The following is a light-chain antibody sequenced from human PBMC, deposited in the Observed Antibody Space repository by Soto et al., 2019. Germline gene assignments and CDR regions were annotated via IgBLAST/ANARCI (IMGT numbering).Light chain of an antibody. CDR2: LGS. CDR3: MQSIQTTST. J-gene: IGKJ5*01. V-gene: IGKV2-28*01. Sequence: DIVMTQSPLSLPVTTGEPASISCRSSQSLLHSNGYNYLDWYLQKPGQSPQLLIYLGSNRAAGVHDRICGSGSGTDFTLKIRRLEAEDVLVYYFMQSIQTTSTLGQGTRLEIK. CDR1: QSLLHSNGYNY.